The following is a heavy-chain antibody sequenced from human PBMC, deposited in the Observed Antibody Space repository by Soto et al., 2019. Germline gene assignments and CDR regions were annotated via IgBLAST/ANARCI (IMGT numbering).Heavy chain of an antibody. V-gene: IGHV3-64*01. CDR2: INKNGDDT. CDR1: GFTFSGYS. J-gene: IGHJ4*02. Sequence: EVQLVESGGGLVQPGESLRLSCAASGFTFSGYSMHWVRQAPGRGLEYVSAINKNGDDTFYAKSVEGRFTISRDNSRRTLFLQMGSLRAEDMAVYYCARVGMNNFFDFWGQGALVIVSS. CDR3: ARVGMNNFFDF.